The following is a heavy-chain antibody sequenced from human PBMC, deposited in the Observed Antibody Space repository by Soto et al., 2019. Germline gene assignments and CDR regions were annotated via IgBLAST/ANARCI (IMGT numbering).Heavy chain of an antibody. CDR2: INHSGST. V-gene: IGHV4-34*01. CDR3: ARGHTSLVLDS. D-gene: IGHD2-8*02. Sequence: SETLSLTCAVYGGSFSGYYWSWIRQPPGKGLEWIGEINHSGSTNYNPSLKSRVTISVDTSKNQFSLKLSSVTAADTAVYYCARGHTSLVLDSWGQRVLFPVSA. CDR1: GGSFSGYY. J-gene: IGHJ1*01.